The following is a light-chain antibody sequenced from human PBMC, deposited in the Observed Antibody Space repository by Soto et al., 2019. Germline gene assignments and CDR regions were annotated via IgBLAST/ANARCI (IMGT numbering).Light chain of an antibody. Sequence: DIQLTQSPSFLSASVGDRVTITCRASQGISSYLAWYQQKPGKAPKLLISAASTLQSGVPSRFSGSGSGTEFSLTISSLQPEDFATYYCQQSNRFPLTFGGGTKVEI. J-gene: IGKJ4*01. CDR2: AAS. V-gene: IGKV1-9*01. CDR1: QGISSY. CDR3: QQSNRFPLT.